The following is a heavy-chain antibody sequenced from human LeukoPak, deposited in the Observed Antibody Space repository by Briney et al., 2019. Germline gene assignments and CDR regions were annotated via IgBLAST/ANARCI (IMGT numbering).Heavy chain of an antibody. D-gene: IGHD3-3*01. J-gene: IGHJ3*01. CDR1: EYRLTELS. Sequence: ASVKVSCKVSEYRLTELSMHWVRLAPGKGLEWMGGFDPEDVDTIYAQKFKGRVTMTEDTSTDTAYLELSSLRSEDTAVYYCATLLLSKKRYYDFWTSAFDFWGQGTMVTVSS. V-gene: IGHV1-24*01. CDR2: FDPEDVDT. CDR3: ATLLLSKKRYYDFWTSAFDF.